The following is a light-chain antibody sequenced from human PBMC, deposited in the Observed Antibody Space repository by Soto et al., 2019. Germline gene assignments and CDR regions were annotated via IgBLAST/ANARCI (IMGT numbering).Light chain of an antibody. Sequence: EIVLTQSPGTLSFSPGERATLSCRASQSVSSSYLAWYQQKPGQAPRLLIYGASSRATGIPDRFSGSGSGTDFTLTISRLEPEDFAVYYCQQKATFGQGTKVDI. J-gene: IGKJ1*01. V-gene: IGKV3-20*01. CDR2: GAS. CDR3: QQKAT. CDR1: QSVSSSY.